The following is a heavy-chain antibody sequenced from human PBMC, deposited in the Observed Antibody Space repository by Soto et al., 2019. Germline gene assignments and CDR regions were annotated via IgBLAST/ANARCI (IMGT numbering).Heavy chain of an antibody. CDR3: VKGSRGEYYYYYNGVDV. V-gene: IGHV3-64D*06. J-gene: IGHJ6*02. CDR2: ISDTGGST. D-gene: IGHD3-16*01. CDR1: GFNFNNFA. Sequence: HPGGSLRLSCAVSGFNFNNFAMHWVRQAPGTGLEYVSSISDTGGSTFHADSVKGRFIISRDNSKGTLFLQMSSLRVEDTAVYYCVKGSRGEYYYYYNGVDVWGQGTKVTVSS.